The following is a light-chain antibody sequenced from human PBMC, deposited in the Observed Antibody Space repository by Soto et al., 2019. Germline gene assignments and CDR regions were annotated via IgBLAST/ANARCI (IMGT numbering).Light chain of an antibody. Sequence: QSALTQPASVSGSPGQSIAISCTGTSGDVGGYDYVSWYQQHPDKAPKLMIYEVTKRPSWVSNRFSGSKSGNTASLTISGLQPEDEADYYCSSHTSGSTRVFGSRTKLTVL. J-gene: IGLJ1*01. CDR1: SGDVGGYDY. CDR2: EVT. CDR3: SSHTSGSTRV. V-gene: IGLV2-14*01.